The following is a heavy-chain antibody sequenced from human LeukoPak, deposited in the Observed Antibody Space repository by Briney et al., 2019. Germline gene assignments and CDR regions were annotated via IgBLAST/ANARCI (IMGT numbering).Heavy chain of an antibody. CDR2: IHGSGST. CDR3: ARGAVTNDFQE. J-gene: IGHJ1*01. Sequence: SETLSLTCIVSGESISAYFWSWVRQPAGKGLEWMGRIHGSGSTNFNPSLNSRVTLSLDMSKNEIYLKLSSVTAADTAVYYCARGAVTNDFQEWGQGTLVTVSS. V-gene: IGHV4-4*07. D-gene: IGHD2-8*01. CDR1: GESISAYF.